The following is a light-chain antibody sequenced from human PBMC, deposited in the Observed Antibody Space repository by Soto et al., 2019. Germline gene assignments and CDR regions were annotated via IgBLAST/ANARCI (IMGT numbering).Light chain of an antibody. V-gene: IGKV1-12*01. CDR3: QQANSCPWT. CDR2: GAN. Sequence: QMTQSPSSVSASVGDRVTITCRASHNINRYLAWYQQKPGKAPKLLIYGANNLQPGVPTRFSGSGSGTEFTLAINALQPEAAGSYFCQQANSCPWTFGQGT. CDR1: HNINRY. J-gene: IGKJ1*01.